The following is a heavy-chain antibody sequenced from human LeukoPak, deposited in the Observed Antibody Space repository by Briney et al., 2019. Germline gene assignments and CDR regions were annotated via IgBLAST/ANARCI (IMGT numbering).Heavy chain of an antibody. CDR2: INPSGGST. CDR1: GYTFTSYY. Sequence: ASVKVSCKASGYTFTSYYMHWVRQAPGQGLEWMGIINPSGGSTSYAQKFQGRVTMTRDTSTSTVYMELSSLRSEDTAVYYCASGYDYGDYGVGTLFGYWGQGTLVTVSS. CDR3: ASGYDYGDYGVGTLFGY. J-gene: IGHJ4*02. V-gene: IGHV1-46*01. D-gene: IGHD4-17*01.